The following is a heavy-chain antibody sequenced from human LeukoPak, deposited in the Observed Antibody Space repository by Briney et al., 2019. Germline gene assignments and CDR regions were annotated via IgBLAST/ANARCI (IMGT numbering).Heavy chain of an antibody. CDR2: ISGSGGST. D-gene: IGHD2-8*01. CDR1: GFIFRSSS. J-gene: IGHJ4*02. V-gene: IGHV3-23*01. CDR3: AKDRSCTNGVCHGDFDY. Sequence: PGGSLRLSCAASGFIFRSSSMSWVRQAPGKGLEWVSAISGSGGSTYYADSVKGRFTISRDNSKNTLYLQMNSLRAEDTAVYYCAKDRSCTNGVCHGDFDYWGQGTLVTVSS.